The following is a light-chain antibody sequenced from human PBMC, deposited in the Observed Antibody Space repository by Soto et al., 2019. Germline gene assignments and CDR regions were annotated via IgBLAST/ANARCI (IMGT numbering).Light chain of an antibody. V-gene: IGKV4-1*01. CDR3: QQGSNWPPGLT. CDR1: QSVLYSSNNKNY. J-gene: IGKJ4*01. CDR2: WAS. Sequence: DLVMNYSPDSLSVSLGERATINCKSSQSVLYSSNNKNYLAWYQQKPGQPPKLLIYWASTRESGVPDRFSGSGSGTDFTLTISSLEPEDFAVYYCQQGSNWPPGLTFGGGTKVDIK.